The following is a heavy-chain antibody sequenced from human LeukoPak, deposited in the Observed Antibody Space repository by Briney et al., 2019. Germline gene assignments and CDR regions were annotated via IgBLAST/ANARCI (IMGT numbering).Heavy chain of an antibody. Sequence: GGSLRLSCAASGFTFSSYSMNWVRQAPGKGLEWVSAISWNSDRIDYADSVKGRFTISRDNAKNSLYLQMNSLRIEDTALYYCAKFLGIAVVGTGFDYWGQGTLVTVSS. D-gene: IGHD6-19*01. CDR3: AKFLGIAVVGTGFDY. CDR1: GFTFSSYS. J-gene: IGHJ4*02. V-gene: IGHV3-9*01. CDR2: ISWNSDRI.